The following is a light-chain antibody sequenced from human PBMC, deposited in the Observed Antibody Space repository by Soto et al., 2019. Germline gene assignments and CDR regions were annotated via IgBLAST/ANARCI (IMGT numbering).Light chain of an antibody. CDR2: DAA. Sequence: DIQMTQSPSTLSASVGDRVTITCRASQSISSWLAWYQQKPGKAPKVLIYDAASLESGVPSRSSGSGSGTEFTLTISRLQPDDFATYYCQQYNSYSWTFGQGTKV. CDR3: QQYNSYSWT. J-gene: IGKJ1*01. CDR1: QSISSW. V-gene: IGKV1-5*01.